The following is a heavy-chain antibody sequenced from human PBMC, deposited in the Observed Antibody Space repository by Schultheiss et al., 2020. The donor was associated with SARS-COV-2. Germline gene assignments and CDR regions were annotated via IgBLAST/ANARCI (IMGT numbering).Heavy chain of an antibody. J-gene: IGHJ5*02. CDR2: IIPILGIA. CDR1: GGTFSSYT. V-gene: IGHV1-69*04. CDR3: ARDGGGSSWYVH. Sequence: SVKVSCKASGGTFSSYTISWVRQAPGQGLEWMGRIIPILGIANYAQKFQGRVTITADKSTSTAYMELSSLRSEDTAVYYCARDGGGSSWYVHWGQGTLVTVSS. D-gene: IGHD6-13*01.